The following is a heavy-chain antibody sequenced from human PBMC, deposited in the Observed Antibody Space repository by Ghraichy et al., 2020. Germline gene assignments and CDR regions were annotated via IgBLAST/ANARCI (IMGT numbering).Heavy chain of an antibody. V-gene: IGHV4-30-4*08. CDR2: NYYRGST. J-gene: IGHJ4*02. Sequence: SETLSLTCTVSGCTISSGAYYWGWIRQPPGKDLESIGYNYYRGSTYYNSSLNSRVTLSVDTSNTLFSLKLSPVTAADTAVYYCTRERSDPSDPLFDYWGQGTLVTVSS. D-gene: IGHD1-26*01. CDR1: GCTISSGAYY. CDR3: TRERSDPSDPLFDY.